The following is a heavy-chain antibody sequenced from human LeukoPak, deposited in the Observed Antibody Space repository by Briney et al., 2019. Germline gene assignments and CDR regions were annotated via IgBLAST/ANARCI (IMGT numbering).Heavy chain of an antibody. CDR3: AREEALGSGSFDY. CDR2: IYYSGST. V-gene: IGHV4-59*01. CDR1: GGSISTYY. D-gene: IGHD1-26*01. J-gene: IGHJ4*02. Sequence: SSETLSLTCTVSGGSISTYYWSWIRQPPGKGLEWIGYIYYSGSTSYNPSLKSRVTISVDTSKNQFSLKLSSVTAADTAVYYCAREEALGSGSFDYWGQGTLVTVSS.